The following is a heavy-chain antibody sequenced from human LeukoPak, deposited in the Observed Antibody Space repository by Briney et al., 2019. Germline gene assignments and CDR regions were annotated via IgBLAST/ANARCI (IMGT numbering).Heavy chain of an antibody. CDR2: IIPNSGGR. CDR1: GYTFTDYY. J-gene: IGHJ4*02. V-gene: IGHV1-2*02. CDR3: AREEVIAAAGPTLDY. D-gene: IGHD6-13*01. Sequence: ASVKVSCKASGYTFTDYYIHWVRQAPGQGLEWRGWIIPNSGGRNYAQKFQGRVTMTRDTSISTAYMELSRLRSDDTAVFYCAREEVIAAAGPTLDYWGQGALVTVSS.